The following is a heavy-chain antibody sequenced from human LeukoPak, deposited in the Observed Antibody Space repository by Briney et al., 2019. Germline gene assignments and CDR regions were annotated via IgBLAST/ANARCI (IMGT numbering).Heavy chain of an antibody. V-gene: IGHV4-38-2*01. CDR1: GYSISSGYF. J-gene: IGHJ4*02. D-gene: IGHD2-2*01. CDR3: ARQRSSNSTVDY. Sequence: PSETLSLTCAVSGYSISSGYFWGWIRQPPGKGLEWIGSIYHSGSTYYNPSLKSRVTISVDTSKNQFSLKLSSVTAADTAVYSCARQRSSNSTVDYWGQGTLVTVSS. CDR2: IYHSGST.